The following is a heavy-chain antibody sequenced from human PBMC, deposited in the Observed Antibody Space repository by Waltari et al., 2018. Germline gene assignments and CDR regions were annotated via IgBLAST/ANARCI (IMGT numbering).Heavy chain of an antibody. V-gene: IGHV2-70*04. J-gene: IGHJ6*02. Sequence: QVTLKESGPALVKPTQTLTLTCTVSGLSLSSSGTRVSWVRQPPWKALEWLARLYWDEDKYYSPSLKARLTISKDTFKNQVVLTMTNVDPVDTATYYCARMVGPTYYHGLDVWGQGTTVIVSS. CDR3: ARMVGPTYYHGLDV. CDR2: LYWDEDK. D-gene: IGHD1-26*01. CDR1: GLSLSSSGTR.